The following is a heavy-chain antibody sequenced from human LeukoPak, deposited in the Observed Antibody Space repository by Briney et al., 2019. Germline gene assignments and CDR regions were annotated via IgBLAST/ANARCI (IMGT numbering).Heavy chain of an antibody. V-gene: IGHV4-39*01. CDR3: ARQNYNMLTGYYPNWFDP. Sequence: SETLSLTCTVSGGSISSSSYYWGWNRQPPGKGLEWIGSIYYSGSTYYNPSLKSRVTISVDTSKNQFSLKLSSVTAADTAVYYCARQNYNMLTGYYPNWFDPWGQGTLVTVSS. J-gene: IGHJ5*02. D-gene: IGHD3-9*01. CDR2: IYYSGST. CDR1: GGSISSSSYY.